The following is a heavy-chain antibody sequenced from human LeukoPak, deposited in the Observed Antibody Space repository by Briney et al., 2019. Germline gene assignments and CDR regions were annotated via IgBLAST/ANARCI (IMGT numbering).Heavy chain of an antibody. CDR3: ARDFGGSSWYRFNY. J-gene: IGHJ4*02. V-gene: IGHV3-53*01. CDR1: GFTVSSNS. D-gene: IGHD6-13*01. CDR2: IYSDNT. Sequence: GGSLRLSCTVSGFTVSSNSMSWVRQAPGKGLEWVSFIYSDNTHYSDSVKGRFTISRDNSKNTLYLQMNSLRAEDTAVYYCARDFGGSSWYRFNYWGQGTLVTVSS.